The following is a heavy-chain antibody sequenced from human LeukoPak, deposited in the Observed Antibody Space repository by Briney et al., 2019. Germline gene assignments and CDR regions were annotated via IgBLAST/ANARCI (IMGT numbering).Heavy chain of an antibody. CDR2: ISSSGSYI. J-gene: IGHJ4*02. Sequence: GGSLRLSCAASGFTFSSYSMNWVRQAPGKGLEWISSISSSGSYIYYADSVKGRFTISRDNAKNSLYLQMNSLRAEDTAVYYCARGVKAAADNYWGQGTLVTVSS. CDR1: GFTFSSYS. D-gene: IGHD6-13*01. CDR3: ARGVKAAADNY. V-gene: IGHV3-21*01.